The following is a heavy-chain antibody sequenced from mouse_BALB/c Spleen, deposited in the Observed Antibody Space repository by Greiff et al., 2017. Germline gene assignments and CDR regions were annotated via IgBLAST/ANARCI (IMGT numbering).Heavy chain of an antibody. Sequence: VQLKHSGPELVKPGASVKMSCKASGYTFTSYVMHWVKQKPGQGLEWIGYINPYNDGTKYNEKFKGKATLTSDKSSSTAYMELSSLTSEDSAVYYCARLDYGNYRAWFAYWGQGTLVTVSA. J-gene: IGHJ3*01. V-gene: IGHV1-14*01. CDR2: INPYNDGT. CDR1: GYTFTSYV. CDR3: ARLDYGNYRAWFAY. D-gene: IGHD2-1*01.